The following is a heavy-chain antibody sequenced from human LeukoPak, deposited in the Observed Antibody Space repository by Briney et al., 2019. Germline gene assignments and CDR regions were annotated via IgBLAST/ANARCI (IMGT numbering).Heavy chain of an antibody. V-gene: IGHV3-23*01. J-gene: IGHJ4*02. CDR2: ISGSGGST. CDR1: GFTFSSYA. Sequence: GGSLRLSCAASGFTFSSYAMSWVRQAPGKGLEWVSAISGSGGSTYYADSVKGRFTISRDNSKNTLYLQMNSLRAEDTAVYYCAKGEWFGEYPLYYFDYWGQGTLVTVSS. D-gene: IGHD3-10*01. CDR3: AKGEWFGEYPLYYFDY.